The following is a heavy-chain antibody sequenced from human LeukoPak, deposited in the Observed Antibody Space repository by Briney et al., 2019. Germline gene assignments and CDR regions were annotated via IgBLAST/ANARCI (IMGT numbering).Heavy chain of an antibody. CDR2: TSDDSP. V-gene: IGHV3-23*01. CDR3: AKGGDYDFWSGHFDN. Sequence: TGGSLRLSCAASGFTFSAFAMSWVRQAPGKGLEWVSTTSDDSPYYADSVKGRFTISRDNSKNTLYLQLNSLRVEDTAVYYCAKGGDYDFWSGHFDNWGQGTLVTVSS. D-gene: IGHD3-3*01. J-gene: IGHJ4*02. CDR1: GFTFSAFA.